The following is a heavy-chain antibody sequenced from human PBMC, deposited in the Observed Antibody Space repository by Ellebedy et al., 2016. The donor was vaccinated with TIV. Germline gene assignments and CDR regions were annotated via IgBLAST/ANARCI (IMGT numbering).Heavy chain of an antibody. CDR1: GFTFSDHY. CDR3: ARDTTSDY. CDR2: SRNKAKSYTK. D-gene: IGHD1-1*01. J-gene: IGHJ4*02. V-gene: IGHV3-72*01. Sequence: GESLKISCAVSGFTFSDHYMDWVRLAPGKGPEWVGRSRNKAKSYTKDYAASVKGRFTISRDDSKNSLYLQMNSLKTEDTAIYYCARDTTSDYWGQGALVTVSS.